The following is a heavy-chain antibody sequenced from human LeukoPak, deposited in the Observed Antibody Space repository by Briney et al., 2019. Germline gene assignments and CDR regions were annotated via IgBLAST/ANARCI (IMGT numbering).Heavy chain of an antibody. CDR1: GFTFSSYA. CDR2: ISYDGSNK. V-gene: IGHV3-30*04. D-gene: IGHD3-10*01. Sequence: GGSLRLSCAASGFTFSSYAMHWVRQAPGKGLEWVAVISYDGSNKYYADSVKGRFTIPRDNSKNTLYLQMNSLRAEDTAVYYCARGPRLMVRGVLGGYWGQGTLVTVSS. CDR3: ARGPRLMVRGVLGGY. J-gene: IGHJ4*02.